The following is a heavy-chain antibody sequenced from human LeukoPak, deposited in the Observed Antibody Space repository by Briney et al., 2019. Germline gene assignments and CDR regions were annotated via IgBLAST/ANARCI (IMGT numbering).Heavy chain of an antibody. D-gene: IGHD2-15*01. CDR3: ARENLVVAATYYFDY. J-gene: IGHJ4*02. V-gene: IGHV3-30*01. CDR1: GFTFSSYA. Sequence: GGSLRLSCAASGFTFSSYAMHWVRQAPGKGLEWVAVISYDGSNKYYADSVKGRFTISRDNSKNTLYLQMNSLRAEDTAVYYCARENLVVAATYYFDYWGQGTLVTVSS. CDR2: ISYDGSNK.